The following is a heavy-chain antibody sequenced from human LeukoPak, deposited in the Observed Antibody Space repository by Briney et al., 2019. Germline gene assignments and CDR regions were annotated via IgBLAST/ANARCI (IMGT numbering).Heavy chain of an antibody. Sequence: GASVKVSCKASGYTFTSYGISWVRQAPGQGLEWMGWISAYNGNTNYAQKLQGRVTMTTDTSTSTAYRELRSLRSDDTAVYYCARGYCSSTSCPSYYYYGMDVWGQGTTVTVSS. J-gene: IGHJ6*02. CDR3: ARGYCSSTSCPSYYYYGMDV. CDR2: ISAYNGNT. CDR1: GYTFTSYG. V-gene: IGHV1-18*01. D-gene: IGHD2-2*01.